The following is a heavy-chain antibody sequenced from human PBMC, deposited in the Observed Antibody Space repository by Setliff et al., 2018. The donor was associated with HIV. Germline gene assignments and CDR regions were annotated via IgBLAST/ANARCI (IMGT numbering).Heavy chain of an antibody. J-gene: IGHJ4*02. V-gene: IGHV1-69*05. CDR2: IIPIFGTL. CDR1: GGTFSRYG. Sequence: SVKVSCKASGGTFSRYGISWVRQAPGQGLEWMGGIIPIFGTLNYAQKFQGRVTITTDESTSTAYMDLSSLRSEDTALYYCARRYCSGGSCYPYFDYWGQGTLVTVSS. D-gene: IGHD2-15*01. CDR3: ARRYCSGGSCYPYFDY.